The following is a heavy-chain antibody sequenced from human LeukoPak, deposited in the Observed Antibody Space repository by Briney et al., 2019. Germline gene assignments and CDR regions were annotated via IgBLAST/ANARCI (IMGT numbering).Heavy chain of an antibody. Sequence: PSETLSLTCTVSGGSISSSSYYWGWIRQPPGKGLEWIGSIYYSGSTYYNPSLKSRVTISVDTSKNQFSLKLSSVTAADTAVYYCARHPHCSSTSCYVWHGDYGSGSYLGYFDYWGQGTLVTVSS. D-gene: IGHD2-2*01. J-gene: IGHJ4*02. V-gene: IGHV4-39*01. CDR1: GGSISSSSYY. CDR3: ARHPHCSSTSCYVWHGDYGSGSYLGYFDY. CDR2: IYYSGST.